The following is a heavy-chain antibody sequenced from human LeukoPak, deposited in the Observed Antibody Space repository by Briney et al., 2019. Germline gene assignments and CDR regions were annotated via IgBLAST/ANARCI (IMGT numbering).Heavy chain of an antibody. Sequence: PSETLSLTCTVSGGSISSYYWSWIRQPPGKGLEWIGYIYYSGSTNYNPSLKSRVTISVDTSKNQFSLKLSSVTAADTAVYYCARVLSSTTVVTPGIGWFDPWGQGTLVTVSS. CDR3: ARVLSSTTVVTPGIGWFDP. CDR1: GGSISSYY. J-gene: IGHJ5*02. V-gene: IGHV4-59*01. D-gene: IGHD4-23*01. CDR2: IYYSGST.